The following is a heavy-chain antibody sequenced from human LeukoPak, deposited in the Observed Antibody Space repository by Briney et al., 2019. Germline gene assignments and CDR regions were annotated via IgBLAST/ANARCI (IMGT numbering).Heavy chain of an antibody. D-gene: IGHD2-8*02. CDR3: ARTIIAGGGYYFDY. CDR2: IYYSGST. CDR1: GGSFSGYY. Sequence: PSETLSLTCAVYGGSFSGYYWSWIRQPPGKGLEWIGYIYYSGSTNYNPSLKSRVTISVDTSKNQFSLKLSSVTAADTAVYYCARTIIAGGGYYFDYWGQGTLVTVSS. J-gene: IGHJ4*02. V-gene: IGHV4-59*01.